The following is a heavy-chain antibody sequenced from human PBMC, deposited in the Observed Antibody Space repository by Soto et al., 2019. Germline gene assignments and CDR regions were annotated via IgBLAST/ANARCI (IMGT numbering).Heavy chain of an antibody. D-gene: IGHD6-19*01. CDR3: ARESKQWLFDY. Sequence: QVQLVESGGGVVQPGRSLRLSCAASGFTFSSYAMHWVRQAPGKGLEWVAVISYDGSNKYYADSVKGRFTISRDNSKNTLYLQMNSLRAEDTAVYYWARESKQWLFDYWGQGTLVTVSS. J-gene: IGHJ4*02. CDR2: ISYDGSNK. CDR1: GFTFSSYA. V-gene: IGHV3-30-3*01.